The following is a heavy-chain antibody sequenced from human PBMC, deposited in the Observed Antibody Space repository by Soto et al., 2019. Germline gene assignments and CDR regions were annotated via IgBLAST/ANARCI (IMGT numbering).Heavy chain of an antibody. CDR2: ISSSSSTI. Sequence: GGSLRLSCAASGFTFSSYSMNWVRQAPRKGLEWVSYISSSSSTIYYADSVKGRFTLSRDNAKNSLYLQMNSLRAEDTAVYYCARHPERIAEIGWFDPWGQGTLVTVSS. D-gene: IGHD6-13*01. CDR3: ARHPERIAEIGWFDP. V-gene: IGHV3-48*01. J-gene: IGHJ5*02. CDR1: GFTFSSYS.